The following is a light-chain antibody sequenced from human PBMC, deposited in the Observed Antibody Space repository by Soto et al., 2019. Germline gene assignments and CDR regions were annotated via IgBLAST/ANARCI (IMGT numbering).Light chain of an antibody. CDR1: QSINSW. Sequence: DIQMTQSPSTLSASVGDRVTITCRASQSINSWLAWYQQKPGKAPKLLIYKASSLESGVPSRFSGSGSGTEFTLTISSLQPDDFATYYCQQYNSYSWTFGRGTKV. V-gene: IGKV1-5*03. CDR3: QQYNSYSWT. CDR2: KAS. J-gene: IGKJ1*01.